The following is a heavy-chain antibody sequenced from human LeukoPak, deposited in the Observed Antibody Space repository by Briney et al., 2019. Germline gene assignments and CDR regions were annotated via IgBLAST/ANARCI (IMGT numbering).Heavy chain of an antibody. V-gene: IGHV4-59*01. CDR3: ASYSIAVDVDAFDI. Sequence: PSETLSLTCTVSGGSISSYYWSWIRQPPGKGLEWIGYIYYSGSTNYNPSLKSRVTISVDTSKNQFSLKLSSVTAADTAVYYCASYSIAVDVDAFDIWGQGTMVTVSS. D-gene: IGHD6-19*01. CDR1: GGSISSYY. J-gene: IGHJ3*02. CDR2: IYYSGST.